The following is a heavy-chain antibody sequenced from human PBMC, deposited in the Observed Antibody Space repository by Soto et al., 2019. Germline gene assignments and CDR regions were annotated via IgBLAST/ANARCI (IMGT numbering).Heavy chain of an antibody. CDR2: INPSGGST. J-gene: IGHJ6*03. D-gene: IGHD2-2*01. CDR1: GYTFTSYY. CDR3: ARVRGLVVYCSSTSCRSYMDV. Sequence: ASVKVSCKASGYTFTSYYMHWVRQAPGQGLEWMGIINPSGGSTSYAQKFQGRVTMTRDTSTSTVYMELSSLRSEDTAVYYCARVRGLVVYCSSTSCRSYMDVWGKGTTVTVSS. V-gene: IGHV1-46*03.